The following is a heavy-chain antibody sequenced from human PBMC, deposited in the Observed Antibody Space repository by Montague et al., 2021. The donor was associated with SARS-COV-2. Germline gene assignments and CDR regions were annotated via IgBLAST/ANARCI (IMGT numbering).Heavy chain of an antibody. CDR2: ISGSGIST. D-gene: IGHD5-24*01. CDR3: ARDQRGYNKSIDV. V-gene: IGHV3-23*01. CDR1: GFMFSSYA. Sequence: SLRLSCAASGFMFSSYAMNWVRQAPGKGLEWVSTISGSGISTYYADSVKGRFTISRDNSGNTLYLQMNNLRVEDTAVYNCARDQRGYNKSIDVWGQGTTVTASS. J-gene: IGHJ6*02.